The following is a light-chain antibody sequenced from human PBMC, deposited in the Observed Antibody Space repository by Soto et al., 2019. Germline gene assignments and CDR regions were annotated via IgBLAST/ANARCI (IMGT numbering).Light chain of an antibody. Sequence: DIQMTQSPSSLSASVGDRVTITCRASQSISSSYLNWYQQKPGKAPNLLIYATSSLQSGVPSRFSGSGFGTDFTPTISSLQPEDFATYYCQQSSTTPPTCGHGTKVEIK. J-gene: IGKJ1*01. CDR2: ATS. CDR1: QSISSSY. V-gene: IGKV1-39*01. CDR3: QQSSTTPPT.